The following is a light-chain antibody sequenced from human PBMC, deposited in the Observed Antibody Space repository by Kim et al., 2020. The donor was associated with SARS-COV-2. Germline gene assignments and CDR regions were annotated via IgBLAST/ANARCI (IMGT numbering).Light chain of an antibody. CDR2: DAS. CDR3: QQRSNWLT. V-gene: IGKV3-11*01. CDR1: QSVSSY. Sequence: DIVLTQSPATLSLSPGERATLSCRASQSVSSYLAWYQQKPGQAPRLLIYDASTRATGVPARFSGSGSGTDFTLTISSLEPDDFAVYYCQQRSNWLTFGGGTKVDIK. J-gene: IGKJ4*01.